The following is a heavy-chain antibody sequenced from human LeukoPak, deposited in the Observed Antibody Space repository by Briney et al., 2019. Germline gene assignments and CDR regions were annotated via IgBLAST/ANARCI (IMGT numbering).Heavy chain of an antibody. J-gene: IGHJ4*02. CDR2: ISGDGGST. D-gene: IGHD1-26*01. CDR1: GFTFDDYA. Sequence: GGSLRLSCAASGFTFDDYAMHWVRQAPGKGLEWVSLISGDGGSTYYADSVKGRFTISRDNSKNTLYLQMNSLRAEDTAVYYRAKGVYSGTYSDCWGQGTLVAVSS. CDR3: AKGVYSGTYSDC. V-gene: IGHV3-43*02.